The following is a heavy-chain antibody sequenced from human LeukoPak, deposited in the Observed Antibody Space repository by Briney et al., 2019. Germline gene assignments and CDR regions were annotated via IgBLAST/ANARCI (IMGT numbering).Heavy chain of an antibody. D-gene: IGHD2-2*01. CDR1: GFTFSDYY. V-gene: IGHV3-11*01. CDR3: ARDLPWGFTAAGNWFDP. CDR2: ISSSGSTI. Sequence: PGGSLRLSCAASGFTFSDYYMSWIRQAPGKGLEWVSYISSSGSTIYYADSVKGRFTISRDNAKNSLYLQMNSLRAEDTAVYYCARDLPWGFTAAGNWFDPWGQGTLVTVSS. J-gene: IGHJ5*02.